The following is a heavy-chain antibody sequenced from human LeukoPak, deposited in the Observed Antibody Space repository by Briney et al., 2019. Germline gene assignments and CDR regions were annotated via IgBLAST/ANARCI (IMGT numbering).Heavy chain of an antibody. J-gene: IGHJ3*02. CDR3: VTVTSYDAFDI. V-gene: IGHV3-9*01. Sequence: GGSLRLSCAASGFTFDDYAMHWVRQAPGKGLEWVSGISWNSGSIGYADSVKGRFTISRDNAKNSLYLQMNSQRAEDTAVYYCVTVTSYDAFDIWGQGTMVTVSS. D-gene: IGHD4-17*01. CDR2: ISWNSGSI. CDR1: GFTFDDYA.